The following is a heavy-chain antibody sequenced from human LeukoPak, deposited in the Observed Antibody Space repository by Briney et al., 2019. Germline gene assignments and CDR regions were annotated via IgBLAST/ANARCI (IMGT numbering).Heavy chain of an antibody. CDR1: GGSFSGYY. CDR2: INHSGST. V-gene: IGHV4-34*01. Sequence: PSETLSLTCAVYGGSFSGYYWSWLRQPPGQGLEWIGEINHSGSTNYNPSLKSRVTISVDTSKNQFSLKLSSVTAADTAVYYCATPDSSGYYYLYWGQGTLVTVSS. CDR3: ATPDSSGYYYLY. J-gene: IGHJ4*02. D-gene: IGHD3-22*01.